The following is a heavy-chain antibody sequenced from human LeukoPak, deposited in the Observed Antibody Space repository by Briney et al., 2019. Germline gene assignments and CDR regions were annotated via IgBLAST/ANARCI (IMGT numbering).Heavy chain of an antibody. D-gene: IGHD3-22*01. J-gene: IGHJ4*02. CDR3: ARDVYSSGYYYEGGY. Sequence: ASVKVSCKASGYTFTSYGISWVRQAPGQGLEWMGWISAYNGNTNYAQKLQGRVTMTTDTSTSTAYMELRSLRSDDTAVYYCARDVYSSGYYYEGGYWGQGTLVTVSS. CDR1: GYTFTSYG. CDR2: ISAYNGNT. V-gene: IGHV1-18*01.